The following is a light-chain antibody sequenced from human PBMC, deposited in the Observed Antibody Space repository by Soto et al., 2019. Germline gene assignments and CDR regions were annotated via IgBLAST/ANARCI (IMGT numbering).Light chain of an antibody. CDR3: SSYAGIRTCV. CDR1: SSDVGSYDF. J-gene: IGLJ1*01. V-gene: IGLV2-23*01. Sequence: QSALTQPASVSVSPGQSITISCTGTSSDVGSYDFVSWYQQHPGKAPKLLIYEGSKRPSGVTDRFSGSKSGNTASLTISGLQAEDEADYHCSSYAGIRTCVFGSGTKVTVL. CDR2: EGS.